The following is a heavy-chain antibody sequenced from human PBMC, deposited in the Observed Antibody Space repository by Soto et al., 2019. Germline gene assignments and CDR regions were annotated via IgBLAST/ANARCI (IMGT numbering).Heavy chain of an antibody. CDR1: GGSISSNKW. CDR3: ARDDHIVVVPTSLGAMDV. D-gene: IGHD2-2*01. V-gene: IGHV4-4*02. J-gene: IGHJ6*02. Sequence: PSETLSLTCAVCGGSISSNKWWSWVRQPPGKGLEWIGEIYHSGSTNYNPSLKGRVTISLDKSKNQFSLKLTSVTAADSAVYYCARDDHIVVVPTSLGAMDVWGQGTTVTVSS. CDR2: IYHSGST.